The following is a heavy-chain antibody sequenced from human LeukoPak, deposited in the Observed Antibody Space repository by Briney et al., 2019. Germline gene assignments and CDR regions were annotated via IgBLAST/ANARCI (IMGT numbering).Heavy chain of an antibody. CDR3: ARDQNDILTDRPRDYYMDV. CDR2: INPSGGST. J-gene: IGHJ6*03. CDR1: GYTFTSYY. D-gene: IGHD3-9*01. V-gene: IGHV1-46*01. Sequence: GASVKVSCKASGYTFTSYYMHWVRQAPGQGLEWMGIINPSGGSTRYAQKFQGRGTMTRDTSTSTVYMELSSLRSEDTAVYYCARDQNDILTDRPRDYYMDVGGKGTTVTISS.